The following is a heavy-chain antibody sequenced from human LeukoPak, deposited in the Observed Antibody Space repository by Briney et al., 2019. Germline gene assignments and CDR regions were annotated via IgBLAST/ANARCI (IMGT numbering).Heavy chain of an antibody. D-gene: IGHD2-15*01. V-gene: IGHV3-23*01. CDR2: ISGSGGST. Sequence: QTGGSLRLSCAASGFTFSSYAMSWVRQAPGKGLEWVSAISGSGGSTYYADSVKGRFTISRDNSKNTLFLQMDSLRAEDTAVYYCAKANLKYCSGGSCFDAFGIWGQGTIVTVSS. CDR3: AKANLKYCSGGSCFDAFGI. J-gene: IGHJ3*02. CDR1: GFTFSSYA.